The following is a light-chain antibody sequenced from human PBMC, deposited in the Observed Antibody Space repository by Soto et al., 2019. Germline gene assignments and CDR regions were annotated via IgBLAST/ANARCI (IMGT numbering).Light chain of an antibody. V-gene: IGLV2-14*01. Sequence: QSALTQPASVCGSPGQSITISCTGTSSDVGGYNYVSWYQQHPGKAPKLMIYEVSNRPSGVSNRFSGSKSGNTASLTISGLQAEDEADYYCSSYTSSSTPWVFGTGTKVTVL. CDR2: EVS. CDR3: SSYTSSSTPWV. CDR1: SSDVGGYNY. J-gene: IGLJ1*01.